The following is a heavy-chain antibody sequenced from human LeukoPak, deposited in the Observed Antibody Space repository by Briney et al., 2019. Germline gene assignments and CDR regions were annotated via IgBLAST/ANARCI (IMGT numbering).Heavy chain of an antibody. V-gene: IGHV3-64*01. Sequence: PGGSLRLSCAPSGFTFNSYAMPWVRQAPGKGLEYVSGISSNGGSTYYANSVKGRFTISRDNSKNTLYLQMGSLRAEDMAVYYCARGQVGAINDAFDIWGQGTMVTVSS. CDR2: ISSNGGST. CDR3: ARGQVGAINDAFDI. D-gene: IGHD1-26*01. CDR1: GFTFNSYA. J-gene: IGHJ3*02.